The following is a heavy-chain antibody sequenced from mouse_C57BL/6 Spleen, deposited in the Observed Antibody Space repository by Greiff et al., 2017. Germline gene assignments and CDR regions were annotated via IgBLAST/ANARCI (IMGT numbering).Heavy chain of an antibody. CDR2: INPYNGDT. CDR1: GYSFTGYF. J-gene: IGHJ3*01. V-gene: IGHV1-20*01. D-gene: IGHD4-1*01. Sequence: EVMLQQSGPELVKPGDSVKISCKASGYSFTGYFMNWVMQSHGKSLEWIGRINPYNGDTFYNQKFKGKATLTVDKSSSTAHMELRSLTSEDSAVYYCARSWDEEAWFAYWGQGTLVTVSA. CDR3: ARSWDEEAWFAY.